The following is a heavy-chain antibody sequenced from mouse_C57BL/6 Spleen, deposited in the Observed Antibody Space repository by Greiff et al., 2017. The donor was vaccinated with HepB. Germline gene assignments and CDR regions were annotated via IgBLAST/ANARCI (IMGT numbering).Heavy chain of an antibody. CDR3: ASRGPIYYDYDYAMDY. CDR2: IHPNSGST. J-gene: IGHJ4*01. D-gene: IGHD2-4*01. Sequence: VQLQQPGAELVKPGASVKLSCKASGYTFTSYWMHWVKQRPGQGLEWIGMIHPNSGSTNYNEKFKSKATLTVDKSPSTAYMQLSSLTSEDSAVYYCASRGPIYYDYDYAMDYWGQGTSVTVSS. CDR1: GYTFTSYW. V-gene: IGHV1-64*01.